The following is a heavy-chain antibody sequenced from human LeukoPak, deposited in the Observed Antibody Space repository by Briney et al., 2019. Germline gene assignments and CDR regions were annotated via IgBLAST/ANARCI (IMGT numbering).Heavy chain of an antibody. Sequence: GGSLRLSCAASGFILSDYYMTWIRQAPGKGLEWLSSISTTGTTTYYADSVKGRFTISRDNAKNSLYLQMNSLRAEDTAVYYCARRVYYGSGTSQYYFDYWGQGTLVTVSS. D-gene: IGHD3-10*01. CDR2: ISTTGTTT. CDR3: ARRVYYGSGTSQYYFDY. V-gene: IGHV3-11*01. J-gene: IGHJ4*02. CDR1: GFILSDYY.